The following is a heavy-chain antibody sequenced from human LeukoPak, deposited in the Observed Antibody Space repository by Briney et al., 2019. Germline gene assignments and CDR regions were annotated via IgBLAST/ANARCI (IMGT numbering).Heavy chain of an antibody. CDR3: ARGPYSSSWHMFDY. D-gene: IGHD6-13*01. CDR1: GFTFSSYA. Sequence: GGSLRLSCAASGFTFSSYAMHWVRQAPGKGLDWVALISYDGSNKDYADSVKGRFTISRDNSKNTLYLQMNSLRAEDTAVYYCARGPYSSSWHMFDYWGQGTLVTVSS. CDR2: ISYDGSNK. V-gene: IGHV3-30*04. J-gene: IGHJ4*02.